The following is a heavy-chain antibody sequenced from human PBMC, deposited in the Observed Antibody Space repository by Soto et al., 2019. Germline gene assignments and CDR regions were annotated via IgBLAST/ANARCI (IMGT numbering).Heavy chain of an antibody. CDR3: ARDRRQQLVYNWFDP. CDR2: ISGGGGKT. V-gene: IGHV3-23*01. J-gene: IGHJ5*02. CDR1: GFTFYSYV. Sequence: PGGSLRLSCSASGFTFYSYVLSWVRQAPGKGLEWVSGISGGGGKTYSADSVKGRFIISRDNSKNTVFLQMNSLRVEDTAVYHCARDRRQQLVYNWFDPWGQGTLVTVSS. D-gene: IGHD6-13*01.